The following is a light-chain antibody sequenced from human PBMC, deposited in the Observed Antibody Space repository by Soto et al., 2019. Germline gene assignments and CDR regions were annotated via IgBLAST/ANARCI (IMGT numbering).Light chain of an antibody. V-gene: IGKV1-39*01. CDR2: AAS. CDR3: QQSYSTLWT. CDR1: QSISSY. Sequence: DIQMTQSPSSLSASVGDRVTITCRASQSISSYLNWYQQKPGKAPKLLIYAASSLQSGVPSRFSGSGSGTDFTRTISRLQPEDFATYYCQQSYSTLWTFGQGTKVEIK. J-gene: IGKJ1*01.